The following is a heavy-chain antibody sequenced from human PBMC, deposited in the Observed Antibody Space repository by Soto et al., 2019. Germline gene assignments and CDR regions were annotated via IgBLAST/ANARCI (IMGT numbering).Heavy chain of an antibody. CDR1: GFTFSNYG. CDR3: AKWSMPAHKFLAH. Sequence: QVQLVESGGGVVQPGRSLRLSCAASGFTFSNYGMHWVRQATGKGREWVTTISSDGNDKYYADSVKGRFTISRENSKNTVDLQMNGLRDEDTAVYYCAKWSMPAHKFLAHWGQGTLVTVSS. CDR2: ISSDGNDK. D-gene: IGHD6-6*01. J-gene: IGHJ4*02. V-gene: IGHV3-30*18.